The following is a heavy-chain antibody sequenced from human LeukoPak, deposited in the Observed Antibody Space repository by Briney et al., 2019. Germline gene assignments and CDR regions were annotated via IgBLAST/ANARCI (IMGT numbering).Heavy chain of an antibody. V-gene: IGHV3-23*01. J-gene: IGHJ4*02. Sequence: GGSLRLSCSASGFTLSSNAMSWVRQAPAKGLVWVSATSSSDAGTYYADSVRGRFTIPRDNSKNTLYLQMNSLRSDDTAVYYCARASPPTYYYDSSEGFDYWGQGTLVSVSS. CDR2: TSSSDAGT. D-gene: IGHD3-22*01. CDR1: GFTLSSNA. CDR3: ARASPPTYYYDSSEGFDY.